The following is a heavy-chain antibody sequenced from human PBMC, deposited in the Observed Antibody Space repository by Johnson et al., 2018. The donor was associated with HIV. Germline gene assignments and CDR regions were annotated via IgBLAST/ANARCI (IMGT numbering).Heavy chain of an antibody. D-gene: IGHD3-16*01. CDR2: ISYDASKK. Sequence: QVQLVESGGGVVQPGRSLRLSCAASGFTFSSYAMHWVRQAPGRGLEWVAVISYDASKKYYADSVKGRFTISRDNSKNTLFLQMNSLSAEDTAVYYCARQKLGGGWTLDDAFDIWGQGTMVTVSS. J-gene: IGHJ3*02. CDR3: ARQKLGGGWTLDDAFDI. CDR1: GFTFSSYA. V-gene: IGHV3-30*04.